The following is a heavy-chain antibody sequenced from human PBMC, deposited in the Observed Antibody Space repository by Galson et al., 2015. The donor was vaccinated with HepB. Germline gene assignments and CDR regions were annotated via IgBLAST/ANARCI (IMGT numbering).Heavy chain of an antibody. D-gene: IGHD2-15*01. CDR1: GDIFSTYA. CDR2: IIPIFGTI. V-gene: IGHV1-69*13. J-gene: IGHJ6*03. Sequence: SVKVSCKASGDIFSTYAIHWVRQAPGQGLEWMGGIIPIFGTINYAQKFQGRARIIADESTSTAYLDLSSLRSDDTAVYYCARDKRYCSGGSCYSFYYYMDVWGKGTMVTVSS. CDR3: ARDKRYCSGGSCYSFYYYMDV.